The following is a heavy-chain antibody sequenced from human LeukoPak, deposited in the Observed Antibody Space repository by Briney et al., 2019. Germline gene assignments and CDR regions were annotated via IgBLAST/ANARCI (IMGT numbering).Heavy chain of an antibody. D-gene: IGHD3-22*01. CDR2: IYSGGST. V-gene: IGHV3-53*01. CDR1: GFTVSSNY. CDR3: ASSYDSSGYYRTRFDY. J-gene: IGHJ4*02. Sequence: GGSLRLSCAASGFTVSSNYMSWVHQAPGKGLEWGSVIYSGGSTYYAGSVKRRFTISRDNSKNTLYLQMNSLRAEDTAVYYCASSYDSSGYYRTRFDYWGQGTLVTVSS.